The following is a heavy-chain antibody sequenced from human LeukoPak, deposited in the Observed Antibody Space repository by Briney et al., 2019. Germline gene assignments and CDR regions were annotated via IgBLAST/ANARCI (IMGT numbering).Heavy chain of an antibody. D-gene: IGHD3-16*01. CDR3: AGGDDLLLLDY. Sequence: GESLKISCKGSGYTLTSYWIGWVRQMPGKGLEWMGIISRGASYTRYSPSFQGQVTISADKSINTAYLQWSSLKASDTAMYFCAGGDDLLLLDYWGQETLVTVSS. V-gene: IGHV5-51*01. CDR1: GYTLTSYW. CDR2: ISRGASYT. J-gene: IGHJ4*02.